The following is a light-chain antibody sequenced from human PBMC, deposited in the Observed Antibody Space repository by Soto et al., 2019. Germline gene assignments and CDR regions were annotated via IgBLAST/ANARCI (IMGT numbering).Light chain of an antibody. CDR2: AAS. Sequence: EIVLTQSPATLSLSPGERATLSCGASQIVSSTYLAWYQQKPGLAPRLLIYAASSRATGIPDRFSGSGSGTDFTLTISRLEPEDFAVYYCQQYGSSPFTFGQGTKLEIK. J-gene: IGKJ2*01. CDR3: QQYGSSPFT. CDR1: QIVSSTY. V-gene: IGKV3D-20*01.